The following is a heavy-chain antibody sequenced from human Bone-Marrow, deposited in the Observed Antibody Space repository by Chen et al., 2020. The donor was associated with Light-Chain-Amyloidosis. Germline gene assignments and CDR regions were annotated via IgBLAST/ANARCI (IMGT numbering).Heavy chain of an antibody. J-gene: IGHJ3*02. CDR3: AKDISYDDILPGYPADAFDI. D-gene: IGHD3-9*01. CDR2: ISGSGGSR. V-gene: IGHV3-23*01. Sequence: MSWVRQAPGKGLEWLSTISGSGGSRYYGDSVKGRLTISRDNSKNALFLQMNSLRAEDTAVYYCAKDISYDDILPGYPADAFDIWGQGTMVTVSS.